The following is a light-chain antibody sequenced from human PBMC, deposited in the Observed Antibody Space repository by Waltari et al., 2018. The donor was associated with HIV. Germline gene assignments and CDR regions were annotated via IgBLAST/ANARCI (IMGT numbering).Light chain of an antibody. CDR3: CSYAGIYTVI. V-gene: IGLV2-11*01. CDR2: DVN. CDR1: SSDVGDYNH. Sequence: QPALTQPCSVSGSPGQSVTISCTGTSSDVGDYNHVSWYQQHPGNAPKLMIYDVNKRPSGVPERFSGSKSGNTASLTISGLQAEDEADYHCCSYAGIYTVIFGGGTKLTVL. J-gene: IGLJ2*01.